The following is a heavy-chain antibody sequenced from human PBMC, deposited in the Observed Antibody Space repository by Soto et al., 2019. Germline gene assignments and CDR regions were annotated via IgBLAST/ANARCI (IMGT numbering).Heavy chain of an antibody. CDR1: GFQFNIYS. Sequence: EVQLVQSGGGLVRPGESLRLSCAASGFQFNIYSMNWIRQAPGKGLEWVSYITSDTLTIRYADSVRGRFIISRDNAGNSVFLQMNSLRDDDTATYYCARSVEGHFDYWGQGALVNVSS. V-gene: IGHV3-48*02. CDR2: ITSDTLTI. CDR3: ARSVEGHFDY. J-gene: IGHJ4*02. D-gene: IGHD6-19*01.